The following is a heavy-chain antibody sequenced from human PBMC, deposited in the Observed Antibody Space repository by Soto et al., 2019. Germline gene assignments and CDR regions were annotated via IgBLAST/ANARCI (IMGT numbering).Heavy chain of an antibody. CDR1: GASISGFY. CDR3: VRDGTKTLRDWFDP. V-gene: IGHV4-4*07. J-gene: IGHJ5*02. Sequence: SETLSLTCTVSGASISGFYWSWIRKSAGKGLEWIGRIYATGTTDYNPSLKSRVMMSVDTSKKQFSLKLRSVTAADTAVYYCVRDGTKTLRDWFDPWGQGLSLTVYS. D-gene: IGHD1-1*01. CDR2: IYATGTT.